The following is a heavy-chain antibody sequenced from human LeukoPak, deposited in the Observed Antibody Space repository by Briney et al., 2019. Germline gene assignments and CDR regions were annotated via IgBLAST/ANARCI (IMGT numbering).Heavy chain of an antibody. V-gene: IGHV3-53*01. D-gene: IGHD3-9*01. CDR2: IYSGGST. J-gene: IGHJ4*02. CDR1: GFTVSSNY. CDR3: ARDHHSYYDILTGYPPPFDY. Sequence: PGGSLRLSCAASGFTVSSNYMSWVRQAPGKGLEWVSVIYSGGSTYYADSVKGRFTISRDNSKNTLYLQMNSLRAEDTAVYYCARDHHSYYDILTGYPPPFDYWGQGALVTVSS.